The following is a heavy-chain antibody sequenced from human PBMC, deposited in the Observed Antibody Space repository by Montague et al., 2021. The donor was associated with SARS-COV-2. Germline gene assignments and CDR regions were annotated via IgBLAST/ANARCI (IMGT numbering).Heavy chain of an antibody. J-gene: IGHJ4*02. Sequence: SLRLSCAASGFTFSSYAMHWVRQGPGKGLEWVAVISDDGSNTYYADSVKGRFTISRDNSKNTLYLQMNSLRAEDTAVYYCARGFSGGYSTFDYWGQGTLVTVSS. CDR3: ARGFSGGYSTFDY. CDR2: ISDDGSNT. D-gene: IGHD3-10*01. CDR1: GFTFSSYA. V-gene: IGHV3-30*04.